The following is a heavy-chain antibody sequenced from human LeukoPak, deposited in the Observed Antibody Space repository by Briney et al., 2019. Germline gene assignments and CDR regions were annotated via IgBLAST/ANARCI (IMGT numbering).Heavy chain of an antibody. V-gene: IGHV1-18*01. D-gene: IGHD2-15*01. CDR1: GYTFTSYG. CDR3: AREIVVVAALKTGGYYGMDV. CDR2: ISAYNGNT. J-gene: IGHJ6*02. Sequence: ASVKASCKASGYTFTSYGISWVRQAPGQGLEWMGWISAYNGNTNYAQKLQGRVTMTTDTSTSTAYMELRSLRSDDTAVYYCAREIVVVAALKTGGYYGMDVWGQGTTVTVSS.